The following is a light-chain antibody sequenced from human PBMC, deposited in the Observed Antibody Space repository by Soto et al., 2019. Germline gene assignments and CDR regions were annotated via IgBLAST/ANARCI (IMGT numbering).Light chain of an antibody. CDR1: SSDVGGYDY. CDR2: EVS. J-gene: IGLJ3*02. V-gene: IGLV2-14*01. CDR3: SSYTGSTSGV. Sequence: QSALTQPASVSGSPGQSITISCTGTSSDVGGYDYVSWYQQHPGKVPKLIIYEVSSRPSGVSNRFSGSKSGNTASLTISALQFEDEADYYCSSYTGSTSGVFGGGTKLTVL.